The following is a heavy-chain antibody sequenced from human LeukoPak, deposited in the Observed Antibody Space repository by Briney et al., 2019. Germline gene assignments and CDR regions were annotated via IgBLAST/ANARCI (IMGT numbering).Heavy chain of an antibody. CDR2: INPNSGGT. CDR1: GYTFTGYY. V-gene: IGHV1-2*02. Sequence: ASVKVSCMASGYTFTGYYMHWARPAPGQGLEWMGWINPNSGGTNYAQKFQGRVTMTRDTSISTAYMELSRLRSDDTAVYYCARDTMVRGENAFDIWGQGTMVTVSS. CDR3: ARDTMVRGENAFDI. D-gene: IGHD3-10*01. J-gene: IGHJ3*02.